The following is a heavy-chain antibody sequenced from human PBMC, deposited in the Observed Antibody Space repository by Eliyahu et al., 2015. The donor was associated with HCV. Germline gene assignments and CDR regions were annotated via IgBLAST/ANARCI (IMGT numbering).Heavy chain of an antibody. J-gene: IGHJ4*02. CDR2: ISWNSGSI. CDR3: AKEQAQVAYCGGDCLFDY. D-gene: IGHD2-21*02. CDR1: GXTFXXYA. V-gene: IGHV3-9*01. Sequence: EVQLVESGGGLVQPGRSLRLSXAASGXTFXXYAXHWVRQAPGKGLEWVSGISWNSGSIGYADSVKGRFTISRDNAKNSLYLQMNSLRAEDTALYYCAKEQAQVAYCGGDCLFDYWGQGTLVTVSS.